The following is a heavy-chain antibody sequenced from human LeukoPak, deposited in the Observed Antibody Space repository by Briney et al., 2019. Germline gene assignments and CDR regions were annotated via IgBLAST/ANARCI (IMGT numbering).Heavy chain of an antibody. CDR2: IYYSGST. Sequence: SQTLSLTCTVSGGPISSSSYYWGWIRQPPGKGLEWIGSIYYSGSTYYSPSLKSRVTISVDTSKNQFSLKLSSVTAADTAVYYCARHGYCTNGVCYPPDYWGQGTLVTVSS. V-gene: IGHV4-39*01. CDR3: ARHGYCTNGVCYPPDY. J-gene: IGHJ4*02. D-gene: IGHD2-8*01. CDR1: GGPISSSSYY.